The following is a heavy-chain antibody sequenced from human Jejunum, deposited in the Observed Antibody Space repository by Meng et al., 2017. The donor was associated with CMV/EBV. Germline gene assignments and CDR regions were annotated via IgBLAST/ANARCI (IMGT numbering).Heavy chain of an antibody. Sequence: LSCAASGITFSNYALNWVRQAPGKGLEWVSGIRHDGGTFYAASVKGRFTISRDNSKNTLHLQMNSLRAEDTAVYYCAKATDFDYWGQGTLVTVSS. CDR2: IRHDGGT. CDR1: GITFSNYA. J-gene: IGHJ4*02. V-gene: IGHV3-23*01. D-gene: IGHD4-11*01. CDR3: AKATDFDY.